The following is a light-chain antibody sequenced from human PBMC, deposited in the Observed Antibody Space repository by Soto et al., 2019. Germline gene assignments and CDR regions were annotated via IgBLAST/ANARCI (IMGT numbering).Light chain of an antibody. V-gene: IGKV3-20*01. CDR1: QSVSSSY. CDR3: QQYGSSPGWT. CDR2: GAS. Sequence: IVLTQSPGTLSLSPGERATLSCRASQSVSSSYLAWYQQKPGQAPRLLIYGASSRATGIPDRFSGSGSGTDFTLTISILEPEDFAVYYCQQYGSSPGWTFGQGTKVDIK. J-gene: IGKJ1*01.